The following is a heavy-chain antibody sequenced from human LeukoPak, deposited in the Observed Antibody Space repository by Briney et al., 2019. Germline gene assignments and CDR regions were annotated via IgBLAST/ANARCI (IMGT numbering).Heavy chain of an antibody. J-gene: IGHJ4*02. D-gene: IGHD5-24*01. Sequence: GGSLRLSCAASGFTLSSYEMNWVRQAPGKGLEWVSGVGPSGARTYYADSVKGRFTVSRDNSKNMVFLQMNSLRAEDTAIYYCAKDDAYLQYDDWGQGTLVTVSS. CDR3: AKDDAYLQYDD. CDR2: VGPSGART. V-gene: IGHV3-23*01. CDR1: GFTLSSYE.